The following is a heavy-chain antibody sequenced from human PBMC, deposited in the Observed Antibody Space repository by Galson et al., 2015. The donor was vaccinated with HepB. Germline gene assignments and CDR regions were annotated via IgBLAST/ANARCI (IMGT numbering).Heavy chain of an antibody. J-gene: IGHJ4*02. D-gene: IGHD4-23*01. CDR1: GFTFSSYA. V-gene: IGHV3-30-3*01. CDR2: ISYDGSNK. Sequence: SLRLSCAASGFTFSSYAMHWVRQAPGKGLEWVAVISYDGSNKYYADSVKGRFTISRDNSKNTLYLQMNSLRAEDTAVYYCARDVDWFGSNDYGGPKGYWGQGTLVTVSS. CDR3: ARDVDWFGSNDYGGPKGY.